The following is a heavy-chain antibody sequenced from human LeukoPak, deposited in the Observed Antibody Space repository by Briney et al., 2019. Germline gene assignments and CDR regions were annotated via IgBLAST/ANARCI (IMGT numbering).Heavy chain of an antibody. J-gene: IGHJ4*02. CDR2: ISYDGSNK. Sequence: GGSLRLSCAASGFTFSSYAMHWVRQAPGKGLEWVAVISYDGSNKYYADSVKGRFTISRDNSKNTLYLQMNSLRAEDTAVYYCARDRGGGPEMYYFDYWGQGTLVTVSS. CDR1: GFTFSSYA. D-gene: IGHD1-14*01. CDR3: ARDRGGGPEMYYFDY. V-gene: IGHV3-30-3*01.